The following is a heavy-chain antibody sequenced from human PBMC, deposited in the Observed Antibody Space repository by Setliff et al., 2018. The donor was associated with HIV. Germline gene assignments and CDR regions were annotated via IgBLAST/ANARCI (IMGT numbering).Heavy chain of an antibody. J-gene: IGHJ6*03. CDR2: ISAYNDNT. CDR3: ARGGRWWGPNNPSPHFYHMDL. Sequence: EASVKVSCKASGYSFTSYGFSWVRQAPGQGLEWMGWISAYNDNTNYAQKFQGRVTMTTDASTSTAYMEVRSLRSDDTAVYYCARGGRWWGPNNPSPHFYHMDLWGSGTSVTVS. V-gene: IGHV1-18*01. CDR1: GYSFTSYG. D-gene: IGHD2-15*01.